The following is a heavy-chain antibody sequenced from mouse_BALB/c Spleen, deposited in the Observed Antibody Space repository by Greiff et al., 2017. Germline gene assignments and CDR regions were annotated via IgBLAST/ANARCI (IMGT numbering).Heavy chain of an antibody. CDR3: ARSSGGSSWNY. D-gene: IGHD1-1*01. Sequence: DVQLQESGPGLVKPSQSLSLTCTVTGYSITSDYAWNWIRQFPGNKLEWMGYISYSGSTSYNPSLKSRISITRDTSKNQFFLQLNSVTTEDTATYYCARSSGGSSWNYWGQGTTLTVSS. J-gene: IGHJ2*01. CDR2: ISYSGST. V-gene: IGHV3-2*02. CDR1: GYSITSDYA.